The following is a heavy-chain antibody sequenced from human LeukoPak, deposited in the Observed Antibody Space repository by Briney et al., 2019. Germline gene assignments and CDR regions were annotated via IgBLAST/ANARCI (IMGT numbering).Heavy chain of an antibody. Sequence: GGSLRLSCAASGFTFSSYTMNWVRQAPGKGLEWASSIAGSSGYISYADSVKGRFTISRDNAKKSLCLQMTSLTAEDTAVYYCARDRGAYCGGDCYLGFDYWGRGTLVTVSS. J-gene: IGHJ4*01. CDR1: GFTFSSYT. D-gene: IGHD2-21*02. V-gene: IGHV3-21*01. CDR2: IAGSSGYI. CDR3: ARDRGAYCGGDCYLGFDY.